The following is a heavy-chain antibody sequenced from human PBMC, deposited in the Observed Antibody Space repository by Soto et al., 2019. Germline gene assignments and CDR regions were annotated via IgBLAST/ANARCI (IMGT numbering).Heavy chain of an antibody. CDR2: ISGSGRRT. CDR1: GFTFNNYG. J-gene: IGHJ6*02. CDR3: AQGGLYGSGSYYSGGGGMDV. D-gene: IGHD3-10*01. Sequence: EVQLLESGGGLVHPGESLRLSCAASGFTFNNYGMSWVRQAPGKGLEWVSGISGSGRRTYYADSVKGRFTISRDNSKNTLYREMNSRRAEDTAVYYGAQGGLYGSGSYYSGGGGMDVWGQGTTVTVSS. V-gene: IGHV3-23*01.